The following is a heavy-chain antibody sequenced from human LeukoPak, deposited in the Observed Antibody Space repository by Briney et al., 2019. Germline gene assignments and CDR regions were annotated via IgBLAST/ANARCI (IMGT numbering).Heavy chain of an antibody. CDR2: INHSGSN. D-gene: IGHD2-2*01. CDR1: GGPFRGYY. V-gene: IGHV4-34*01. Sequence: SDTLSLICAVCGGPFRGYYWSWIRQPPGKGLEGIGEINHSGSNNHHPSLKGRVTISVDASKRQFSLRLSSVTASDTAVYYCARGVVVPAANGGNNWFDPGGQGTLVSVSS. J-gene: IGHJ5*02. CDR3: ARGVVVPAANGGNNWFDP.